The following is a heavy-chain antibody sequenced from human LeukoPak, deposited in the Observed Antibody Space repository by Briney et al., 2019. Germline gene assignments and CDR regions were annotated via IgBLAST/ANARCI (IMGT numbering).Heavy chain of an antibody. V-gene: IGHV4-39*07. J-gene: IGHJ3*01. Sequence: SETLSLTCTVSGGSIRSSYYYWGWIRQPPGKGLEWIGSIYDSGSTYYNPSLKSRVTISVDTSKNQFSLKLSSVTAADTAVYYCARECGGDCPLDAFDVWGQGTMVTVSS. CDR1: GGSIRSSYYY. CDR3: ARECGGDCPLDAFDV. D-gene: IGHD2-21*02. CDR2: IYDSGST.